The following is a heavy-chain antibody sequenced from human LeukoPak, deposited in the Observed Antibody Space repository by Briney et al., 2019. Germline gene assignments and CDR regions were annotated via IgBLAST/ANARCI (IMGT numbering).Heavy chain of an antibody. V-gene: IGHV4-4*07. CDR1: GGSISSYY. Sequence: SETLSLTCSVSGGSISSYYWNWIRQPAGEGLEWIGRLRTSWSTNYNPSLRSRVTMSVDTSKNQFSLKLSSVTAADTAVYYCARDSGEGIAAAGAYYYYGMDVWGQGTTVTVSS. J-gene: IGHJ6*02. CDR3: ARDSGEGIAAAGAYYYYGMDV. D-gene: IGHD6-13*01. CDR2: LRTSWST.